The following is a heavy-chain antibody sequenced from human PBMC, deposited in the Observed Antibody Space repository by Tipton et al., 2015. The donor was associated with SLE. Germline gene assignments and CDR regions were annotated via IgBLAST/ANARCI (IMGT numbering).Heavy chain of an antibody. CDR2: INPNSGGT. D-gene: IGHD6-13*01. CDR3: ATVRLYQQLFGWFDP. Sequence: QLVQSGAEVKKPGASVKVSCKASGYTFTGYYMHWVRQAPGQGLEWMGRINPNSGGTNYAQKFQGRVTMTRDTSISTAYMELSSLRSEDTAVYYWATVRLYQQLFGWFDPWGQGTLVTVSS. J-gene: IGHJ5*02. V-gene: IGHV1-2*06. CDR1: GYTFTGYY.